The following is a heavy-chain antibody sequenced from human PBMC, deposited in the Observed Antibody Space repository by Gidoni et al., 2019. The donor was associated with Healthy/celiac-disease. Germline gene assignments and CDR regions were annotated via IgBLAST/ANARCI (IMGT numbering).Heavy chain of an antibody. CDR1: GGSFSGYY. CDR3: ARGAGVPYGMDV. Sequence: QVQLQQWGAGLLKPSETLSLTCAVYGGSFSGYYWSWIRQPPGKGLEWIGEINHSGSTNYNPSLKSRVTISVDTSKNQFSLKLSSVTAADTAVYYCARGAGVPYGMDVWGQGTTVTVSS. J-gene: IGHJ6*02. D-gene: IGHD2-8*01. V-gene: IGHV4-34*01. CDR2: INHSGST.